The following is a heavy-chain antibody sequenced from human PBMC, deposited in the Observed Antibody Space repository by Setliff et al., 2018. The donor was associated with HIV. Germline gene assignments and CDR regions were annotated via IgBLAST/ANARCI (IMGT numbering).Heavy chain of an antibody. V-gene: IGHV3-66*01. J-gene: IGHJ4*02. D-gene: IGHD5-12*01. CDR3: ARDWRSGYDLNFDY. CDR1: GFPVSDNY. CDR2: IYRDGAT. Sequence: GGSLRLSCAVSGFPVSDNYMSWVRQAPGKGLEWVSVIYRDGATYYADFVKGRFTISRDNAKNSLYLQMNSLRAEDTAMYYCARDWRSGYDLNFDYWGQGTLVTVSS.